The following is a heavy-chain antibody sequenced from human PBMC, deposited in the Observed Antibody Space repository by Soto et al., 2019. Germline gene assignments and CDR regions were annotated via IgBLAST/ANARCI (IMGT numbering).Heavy chain of an antibody. CDR3: AREPSIRYFDW. V-gene: IGHV3-23*01. Sequence: EVQLLESGGGLVQPGGSLRLSCAASGFTFSSYAMSWVRQAPGKGLEWVSAMGANNGYTYYAESVKGRFTISRDNSKSMLFLQMDGLRAEDTAVYYCAREPSIRYFDWWGQGTTVTVSS. D-gene: IGHD3-9*01. CDR2: MGANNGYT. J-gene: IGHJ6*02. CDR1: GFTFSSYA.